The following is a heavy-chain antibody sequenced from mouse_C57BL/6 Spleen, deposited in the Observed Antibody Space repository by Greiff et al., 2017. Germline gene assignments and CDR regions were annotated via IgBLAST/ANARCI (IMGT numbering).Heavy chain of an antibody. V-gene: IGHV1-81*01. Sequence: QVQLQQSGAELARPGASVQLSCKASGYTFTSYGISWVKQRTGQGLEWIGEIYPRSGNTYYNEKFKGKATLTADKSSSTAYMELRSLTSEDSAVYFCARGDGNREYWGQGTSVTVSS. D-gene: IGHD1-1*01. CDR3: ARGDGNREY. CDR1: GYTFTSYG. J-gene: IGHJ4*01. CDR2: IYPRSGNT.